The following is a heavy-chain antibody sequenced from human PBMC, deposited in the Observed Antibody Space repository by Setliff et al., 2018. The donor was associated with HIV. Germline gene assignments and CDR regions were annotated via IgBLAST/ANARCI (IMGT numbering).Heavy chain of an antibody. CDR3: ARGRWLQQHYYFDY. D-gene: IGHD5-12*01. Sequence: SWVRQAPGKGLEWVSGINWNGGSTGYAGSVKGRFTISRDNAKNSLYLQMNSLRAEDTAIYYCARGRWLQQHYYFDYWGQGTLVTVSS. V-gene: IGHV3-20*03. J-gene: IGHJ4*02. CDR2: INWNGGST.